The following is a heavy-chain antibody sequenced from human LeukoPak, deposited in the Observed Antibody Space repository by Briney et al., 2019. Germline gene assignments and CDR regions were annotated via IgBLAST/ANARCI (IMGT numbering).Heavy chain of an antibody. CDR2: INNDGRVT. D-gene: IGHD3-16*01. CDR3: ARGGQGAVDY. Sequence: GGSLRLSCAASGFTFSSNWMHWVRHAPGKGLVWVSFINNDGRVTSYADSVKGRFTISRDNAKNTLYLQMNSLSAEDAAMYYCARGGQGAVDYWGPGTLVTVSS. CDR1: GFTFSSNW. J-gene: IGHJ4*02. V-gene: IGHV3-74*01.